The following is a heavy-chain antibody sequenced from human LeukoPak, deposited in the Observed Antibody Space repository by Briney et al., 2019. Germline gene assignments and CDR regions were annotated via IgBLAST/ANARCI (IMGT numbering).Heavy chain of an antibody. CDR3: ASYSGSWGHYYYGMAV. J-gene: IGHJ6*02. V-gene: IGHV3-53*01. Sequence: GGSLRLSCAASGFTVSSNYMSWVRQAPGKGLEWVSVIYSGGSTYYADSVKGRFTISRDNSKNTLYLQMNSLRAEDTAVYYCASYSGSWGHYYYGMAVWGQGTTVTVS. D-gene: IGHD6-13*01. CDR1: GFTVSSNY. CDR2: IYSGGST.